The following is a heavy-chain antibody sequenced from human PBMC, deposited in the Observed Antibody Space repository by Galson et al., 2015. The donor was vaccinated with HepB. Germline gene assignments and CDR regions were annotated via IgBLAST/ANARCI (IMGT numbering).Heavy chain of an antibody. CDR1: GYTFTSYY. V-gene: IGHV1-46*01. D-gene: IGHD6-13*01. Sequence: SVKVSCKASGYTFTSYYMHWVRQAPGQGLEWMGIINPSGGSTSYAQKFQGRVTMTRDTSTSTVYMELSSLRSEDTAVYYYASGPYSSSWYVVWFDPWGQGTLVTVSS. CDR3: ASGPYSSSWYVVWFDP. J-gene: IGHJ5*02. CDR2: INPSGGST.